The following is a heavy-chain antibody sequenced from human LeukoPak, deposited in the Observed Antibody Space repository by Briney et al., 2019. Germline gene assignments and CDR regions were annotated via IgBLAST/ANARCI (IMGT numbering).Heavy chain of an antibody. D-gene: IGHD3-10*01. V-gene: IGHV1-18*01. J-gene: IGHJ4*02. CDR1: GYTFTSYG. Sequence: ASVKVSCKASGYTFTSYGISWVRQAPGQGLEWMGWISAYNGNTNYAQKLQGRVAMTTDTSTSTAYMELRSLRSDDTAVYYCARDFLTMVRGVIPFDYWGQGTLVTVSS. CDR3: ARDFLTMVRGVIPFDY. CDR2: ISAYNGNT.